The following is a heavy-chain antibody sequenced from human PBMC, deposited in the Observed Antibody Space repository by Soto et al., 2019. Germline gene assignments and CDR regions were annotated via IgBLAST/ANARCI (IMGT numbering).Heavy chain of an antibody. Sequence: PSETLSLTCAVYGGSFSGYYWSWIRQPPGKGLEWIGEINHSGSTNYNPSLKSRVTISVDTSKNQFSLKLSSVTAADTAVYYCARGAGYCSGGSCYSVEYWGQGTLVTVSS. CDR1: GGSFSGYY. D-gene: IGHD2-15*01. CDR2: INHSGST. V-gene: IGHV4-34*01. J-gene: IGHJ4*02. CDR3: ARGAGYCSGGSCYSVEY.